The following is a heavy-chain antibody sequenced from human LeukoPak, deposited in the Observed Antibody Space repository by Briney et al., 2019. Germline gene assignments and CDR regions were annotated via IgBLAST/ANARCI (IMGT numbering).Heavy chain of an antibody. V-gene: IGHV4-30-2*01. CDR1: GGSISSGGYS. D-gene: IGHD1-1*01. CDR2: IYHSGST. CDR3: ARQAWKKFDY. J-gene: IGHJ4*02. Sequence: SQTLSLTCAVSGGSISSGGYSWSWIRQPPGKGLEWIGYIYHSGSTYYNPSLKSRVTMPVDTSNNQFSLGLSSVTAADTAVYYCARQAWKKFDYWGQGTLVTVSS.